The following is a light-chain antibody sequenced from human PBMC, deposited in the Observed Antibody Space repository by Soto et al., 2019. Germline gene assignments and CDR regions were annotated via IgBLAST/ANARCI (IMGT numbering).Light chain of an antibody. J-gene: IGLJ2*01. CDR3: SSYTSSSTL. CDR2: DVS. Sequence: QSALTQPASVSGSPGQSITISCTGTSRDLGGYNYVSWYQQHPGKAPKLMIYDVSNRPSGVSNRFSGSKSGNTASLTISGLQAEDEADDYCSSYTSSSTLFVVGIKLTVL. V-gene: IGLV2-14*01. CDR1: SRDLGGYNY.